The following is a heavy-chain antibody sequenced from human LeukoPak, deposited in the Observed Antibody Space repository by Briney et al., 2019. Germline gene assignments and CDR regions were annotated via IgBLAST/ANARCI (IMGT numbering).Heavy chain of an antibody. CDR1: GGTFSSYA. CDR3: ARDATAYYYGSGSYGGMDV. D-gene: IGHD3-10*01. V-gene: IGHV1-69*04. CDR2: IIPILGIA. Sequence: ASVKVSCKASGGTFSSYAISWVRQAPGRGLEWMGRIIPILGIANYAQKFQGRVTITADKSTSTAYMELSSLRSEDTAVYYCARDATAYYYGSGSYGGMDVWGQGTTVTVSS. J-gene: IGHJ6*02.